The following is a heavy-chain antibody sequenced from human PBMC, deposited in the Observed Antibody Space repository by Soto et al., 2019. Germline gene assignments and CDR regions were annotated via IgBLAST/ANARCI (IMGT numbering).Heavy chain of an antibody. CDR3: AREGYYDSSGFDY. CDR1: GGTFSSYT. CDR2: IIPILGIA. Sequence: QVQLVQSGAEVKEPGSSVKVSCKASGGTFSSYTISWVRQAPGQGLEWMGRIIPILGIANYAQKFQGRVTITADKSTSTAYMELSSLRSEDTAVYYCAREGYYDSSGFDYWGQGTLVTVSS. J-gene: IGHJ4*02. V-gene: IGHV1-69*08. D-gene: IGHD3-22*01.